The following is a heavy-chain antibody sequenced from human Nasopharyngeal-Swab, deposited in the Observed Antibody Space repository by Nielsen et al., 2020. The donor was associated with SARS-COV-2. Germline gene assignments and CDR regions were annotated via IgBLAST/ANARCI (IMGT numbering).Heavy chain of an antibody. CDR2: VNPTTGTP. CDR3: VRDVMSSSMINWFDP. V-gene: IGHV7-4-1*02. D-gene: IGHD3-22*01. Sequence: ASVKVSCKSSGYTFTNYAMNWVRQAPGQGLEWMGLVNPTTGTPTYAQGFTGRLVFSLDTSVSTAYLEISNLKPEDTAVYFCVRDVMSSSMINWFDPWGQGTLVTVSS. J-gene: IGHJ5*02. CDR1: GYTFTNYA.